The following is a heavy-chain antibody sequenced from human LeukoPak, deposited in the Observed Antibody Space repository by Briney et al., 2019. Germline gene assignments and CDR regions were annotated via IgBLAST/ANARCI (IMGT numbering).Heavy chain of an antibody. D-gene: IGHD2-15*01. CDR3: AREQGAAATPGVYYFDY. Sequence: PSETLSLTCTVSGYSISSGYYWGWIRQPPGKGLEWIGSIYHSGSTYYNPSLKSRVTISVDTSKNQFSLKLSSVTAADTAVYYCAREQGAAATPGVYYFDYWGQGTLVTVPS. CDR2: IYHSGST. CDR1: GYSISSGYY. V-gene: IGHV4-38-2*02. J-gene: IGHJ4*02.